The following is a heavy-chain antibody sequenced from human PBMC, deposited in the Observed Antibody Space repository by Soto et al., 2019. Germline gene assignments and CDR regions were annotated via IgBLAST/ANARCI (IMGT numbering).Heavy chain of an antibody. D-gene: IGHD1-26*01. CDR1: GFTFSGSA. V-gene: IGHV3-73*02. J-gene: IGHJ4*02. CDR2: IRSKANSYAT. CDR3: TRPGEVGAR. Sequence: EVQLVESGGGLVQPGGSLKLSCAASGFTFSGSAMHWVRQASGKGLEWVGRIRSKANSYATAYAASVKGRFTISRDDSKNTAYLQMNSLKTEDTAVYYCTRPGEVGARWGQGTLVTVSS.